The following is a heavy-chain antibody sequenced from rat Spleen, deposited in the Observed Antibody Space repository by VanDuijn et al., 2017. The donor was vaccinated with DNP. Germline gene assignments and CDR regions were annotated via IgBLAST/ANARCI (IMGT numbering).Heavy chain of an antibody. CDR2: ISTGGST. CDR3: TRAPYGSWALDA. Sequence: QVQLKESGPGLVQPSQTLSLSCTVSDFSLTDYSLHWVRQPPGKVLEWIAAISTGGSTYHNSALKSRLSISRDTSKSQVFLQMDSLQTEETAIYFCTRAPYGSWALDAWGQGTSVTVSS. J-gene: IGHJ4*01. V-gene: IGHV2-19*01. CDR1: DFSLTDYS. D-gene: IGHD1-3*01.